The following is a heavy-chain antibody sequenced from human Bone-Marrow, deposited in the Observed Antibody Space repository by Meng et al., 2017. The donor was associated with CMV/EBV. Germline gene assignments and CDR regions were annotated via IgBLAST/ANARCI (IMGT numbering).Heavy chain of an antibody. Sequence: GSIRRSNWWSWVRQPPGKGLEWIGEIYHSGSTNYNPSLKSRVTISVDKSKNQFSLKLSSVTAADTAVYYCARENPYYDFWSGYYADYWGQGTLVTVSS. V-gene: IGHV4-4*02. J-gene: IGHJ4*02. D-gene: IGHD3-3*01. CDR2: IYHSGST. CDR1: GSIRRSNW. CDR3: ARENPYYDFWSGYYADY.